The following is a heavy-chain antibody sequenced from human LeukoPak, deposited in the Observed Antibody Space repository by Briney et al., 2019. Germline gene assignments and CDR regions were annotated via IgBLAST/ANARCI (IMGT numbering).Heavy chain of an antibody. CDR3: ARGIGYGGNSADAFDI. CDR2: INHSGST. CDR1: GGSFSGYY. V-gene: IGHV4-34*01. Sequence: SETLSLTCAVYGGSFSGYYWSWIRQPPGKGLEWIGEINHSGSTNYNPSLKSRVTISVDTSKNQFSLKLSSVTAADTAVYYCARGIGYGGNSADAFDIWGQGTMVTVPS. D-gene: IGHD4-23*01. J-gene: IGHJ3*02.